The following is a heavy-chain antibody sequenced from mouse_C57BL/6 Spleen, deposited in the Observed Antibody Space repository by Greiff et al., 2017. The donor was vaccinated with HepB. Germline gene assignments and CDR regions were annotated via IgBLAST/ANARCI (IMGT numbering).Heavy chain of an antibody. CDR2: IDPSDSYT. CDR3: PRAGDGYPWFAY. D-gene: IGHD2-3*01. J-gene: IGHJ3*01. V-gene: IGHV1-50*01. CDR1: GYTFTSYW. Sequence: QVQLQQPGAELVKPGASVKLSCKASGYTFTSYWMQWVKQRPGQGLEWIGEIDPSDSYTNFNQKFKGKATLTVDTSSSTAYMQLSSLTSEDSAVYYCPRAGDGYPWFAYWGQGTLVTVSA.